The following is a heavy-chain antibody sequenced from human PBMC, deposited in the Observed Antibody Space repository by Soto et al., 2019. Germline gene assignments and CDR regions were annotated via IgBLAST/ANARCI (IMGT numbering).Heavy chain of an antibody. CDR3: ARNLPLVPPAVDY. V-gene: IGHV1-69*12. D-gene: IGHD2-2*01. CDR2: IIPIFGTA. J-gene: IGHJ4*02. Sequence: QVQLVQSGAEVKKPGSSVKVSCKASGGTFSSYAISWVRQAPGQGLEWMGGIIPIFGTANYAQKFQGRVTITAAESTSTAYMELSSLISEDTAVYYCARNLPLVPPAVDYWGQGTLVTVSS. CDR1: GGTFSSYA.